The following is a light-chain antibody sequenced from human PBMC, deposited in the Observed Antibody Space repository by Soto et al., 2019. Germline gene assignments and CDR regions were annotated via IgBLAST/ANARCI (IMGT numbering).Light chain of an antibody. CDR1: QPISTW. J-gene: IGKJ5*01. V-gene: IGKV1-5*01. CDR3: QQYDEHSVT. Sequence: DSQMSPVPSTLAASVGDRVTITCLASQPISTWLAWYQQRTGKAPNLLIYHASSLESGVPSRFSGSGSGTEFTLSISSLQPDDFGTYYCQQYDEHSVTFGQGTRLEI. CDR2: HAS.